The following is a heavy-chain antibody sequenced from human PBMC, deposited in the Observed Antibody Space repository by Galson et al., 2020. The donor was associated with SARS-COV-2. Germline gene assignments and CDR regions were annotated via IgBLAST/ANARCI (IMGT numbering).Heavy chain of an antibody. J-gene: IGHJ4*02. CDR1: GVSINNHNYY. CDR2: MYYGRST. D-gene: IGHD3-9*01. V-gene: IGHV4-39*07. CDR3: ARGGSPDVSQDFDWLLES. Sequence: SETLSLTCSVSGVSINNHNYYWNWIRQPPGKGLEWIGGMYYGRSTYYNPSLKSRVSMSLDLSKNQFSLRLSSVTAAETAVYYCARGGSPDVSQDFDWLLESWGQGSLVTVSS.